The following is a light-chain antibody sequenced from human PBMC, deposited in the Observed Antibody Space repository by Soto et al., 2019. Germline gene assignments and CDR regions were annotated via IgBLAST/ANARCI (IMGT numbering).Light chain of an antibody. V-gene: IGKV1-5*03. Sequence: DIQMTQSPSTLSAFVGDRVTITCRASQSISSWLAWYQQKPGKAPKLLVYQASTLESGVPLRFSGSGSGTDFTLTINSLQSDDVATYYCQQYDSYSWTFGQGAKVEVK. CDR2: QAS. CDR3: QQYDSYSWT. J-gene: IGKJ1*01. CDR1: QSISSW.